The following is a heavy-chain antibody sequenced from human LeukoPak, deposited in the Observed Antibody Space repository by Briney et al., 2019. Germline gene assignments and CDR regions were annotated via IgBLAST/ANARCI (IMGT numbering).Heavy chain of an antibody. CDR3: AKGGYTYGLFDY. V-gene: IGHV3-23*01. J-gene: IGHJ4*02. CDR1: GFTFSSYA. Sequence: PGGSLRLSCAASGFTFSSYAMTWVRQAPGKGLEWVSAISGSGGSTYYADSVKGRFTISRDNSKDTLSLQMISLRAEDTAVYYCAKGGYTYGLFDYWGQGTLVTVSS. CDR2: ISGSGGST. D-gene: IGHD5-18*01.